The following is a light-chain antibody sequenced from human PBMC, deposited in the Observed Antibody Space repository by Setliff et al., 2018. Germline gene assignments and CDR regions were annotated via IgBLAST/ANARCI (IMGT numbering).Light chain of an antibody. CDR3: SSYKSDSTYV. V-gene: IGLV2-14*03. J-gene: IGLJ1*01. CDR1: SSDVGVFNY. Sequence: QSALAQPASVSGSPGQSSTISCTGTSSDVGVFNYVSWYQQHTGKAPKLMIYDVTIRPSGVSNRVSGSKSGNTASLTISGLQVEDEADYYCSSYKSDSTYVFGTGTKVT. CDR2: DVT.